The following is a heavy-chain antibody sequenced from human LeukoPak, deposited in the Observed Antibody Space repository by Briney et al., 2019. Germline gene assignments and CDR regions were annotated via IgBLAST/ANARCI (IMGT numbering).Heavy chain of an antibody. CDR1: GGSISSSTYF. CDR3: ARSAAGSLRFDP. Sequence: NPSETLSLTCIVSGGSISSSTYFWGWIRQPPGKGLEWIGSIYYSGSTYYNPSLKSRVTISVDTSKNQFSLKLSSVTAADTALYYCARSAAGSLRFDPWGQGTLVTVSS. D-gene: IGHD6-13*01. V-gene: IGHV4-39*07. J-gene: IGHJ5*02. CDR2: IYYSGST.